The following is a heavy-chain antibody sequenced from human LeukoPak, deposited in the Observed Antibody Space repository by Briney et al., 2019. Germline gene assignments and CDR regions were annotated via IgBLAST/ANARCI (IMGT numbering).Heavy chain of an antibody. CDR2: ISAYNGKT. CDR1: GYAFTSYG. CDR3: ARGQLLYSAFDI. D-gene: IGHD5-24*01. V-gene: IGHV1-18*01. Sequence: AAVKVSCKASGYAFTSYGISWVRQAPGQGREWMGWISAYNGKTNYAQKLQGRVTMTTDTSTSTAHMELRSLRSDDTAVYYCARGQLLYSAFDIWGQGTMVTVSS. J-gene: IGHJ3*02.